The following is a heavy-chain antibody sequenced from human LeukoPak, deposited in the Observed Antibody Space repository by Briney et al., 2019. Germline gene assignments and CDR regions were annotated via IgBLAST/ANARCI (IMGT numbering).Heavy chain of an antibody. J-gene: IGHJ4*02. CDR3: ARDSRSWRAFDY. Sequence: GGSLRLSCAASGFTFSSYSMNWVRQAPGKGLEWVSSISSSSSYIYYADSVKGRFTISRDNSKNTLYLQMNSLRAEDMAVYYCARDSRSWRAFDYWGQGTLVTVSS. CDR1: GFTFSSYS. D-gene: IGHD6-13*01. CDR2: ISSSSSYI. V-gene: IGHV3-21*01.